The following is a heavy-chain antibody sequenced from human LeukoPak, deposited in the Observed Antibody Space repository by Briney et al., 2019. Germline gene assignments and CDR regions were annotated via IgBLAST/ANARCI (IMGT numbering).Heavy chain of an antibody. D-gene: IGHD5-24*01. Sequence: GGSLRLSCAGSGFTFSASGMNWVRQAPGKGLEWVSGVTPSGDPTYYADSVKGRFIISRDNSKTTMYLQMNSLRAEDTGVYYCAKDSGWIQFIEWGQGTPVTVSS. CDR2: VTPSGDPT. CDR3: AKDSGWIQFIE. CDR1: GFTFSASG. V-gene: IGHV3-23*01. J-gene: IGHJ4*02.